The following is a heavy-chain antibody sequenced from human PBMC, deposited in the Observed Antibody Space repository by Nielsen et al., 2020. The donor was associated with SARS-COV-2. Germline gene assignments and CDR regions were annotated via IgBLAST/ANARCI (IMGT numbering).Heavy chain of an antibody. J-gene: IGHJ5*02. D-gene: IGHD6-13*01. CDR1: GFTFSSYA. CDR3: AREVAAAINWFDP. CDR2: ISGSGGST. V-gene: IGHV3-23*01. Sequence: GGSLRLSCAASGFTFSSYAMSWVRQAPGKGLEWVSAISGSGGSTYYADSVKGRFTISRENAKNSLYLQMNSLRAEDTAVYYCAREVAAAINWFDPWGQGTLVTVSS.